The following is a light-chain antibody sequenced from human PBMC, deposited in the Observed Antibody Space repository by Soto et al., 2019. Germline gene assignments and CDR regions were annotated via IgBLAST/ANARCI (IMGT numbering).Light chain of an antibody. CDR1: QGISNY. V-gene: IGKV1-27*01. Sequence: DIKMTQSPSSLSASVGDRVTITCRATQGISNYLAWYQQKPGKVPKLLIYAASTLQSGVPSRFSGSGSGTDFTLTISSLQPEDVATYYCQKYDSALGTFGQGTKVEIK. J-gene: IGKJ1*01. CDR3: QKYDSALGT. CDR2: AAS.